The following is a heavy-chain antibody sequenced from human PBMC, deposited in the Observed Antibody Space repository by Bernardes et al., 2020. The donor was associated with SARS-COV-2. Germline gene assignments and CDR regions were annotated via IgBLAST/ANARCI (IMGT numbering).Heavy chain of an antibody. Sequence: GGSLSLSCAASGFTVSVYWMHWVRQAPGKGLVWVARVNSDGSRITYADSVKGRFTISRDNAKNTLYLQMNSLRAEDTAVYYCAREEGYVLGLSYHYYGMDVRGQGTTVTVSS. J-gene: IGHJ6*02. CDR3: AREEGYVLGLSYHYYGMDV. V-gene: IGHV3-74*03. CDR2: VNSDGSRI. D-gene: IGHD5-12*01. CDR1: GFTVSVYW.